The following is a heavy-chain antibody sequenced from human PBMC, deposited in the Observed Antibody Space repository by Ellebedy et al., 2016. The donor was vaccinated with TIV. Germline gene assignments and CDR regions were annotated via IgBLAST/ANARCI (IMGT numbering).Heavy chain of an antibody. Sequence: GESLKISCAASGFTFSDYYMSWIRQAPGKGLEWLSYISNSGGTTYYADSVKGRFTISRDNAKNSLYLQMNSLRAEDTAVYYCARNRPGHHYDHWGQGSLVTVSS. CDR3: ARNRPGHHYDH. CDR1: GFTFSDYY. J-gene: IGHJ4*02. V-gene: IGHV3-11*01. CDR2: ISNSGGTT. D-gene: IGHD7-27*01.